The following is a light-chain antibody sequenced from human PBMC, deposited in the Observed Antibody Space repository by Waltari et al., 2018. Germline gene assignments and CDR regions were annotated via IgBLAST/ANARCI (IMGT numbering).Light chain of an antibody. Sequence: DVATTKSPLSLHVTLGQPASISCRYSQSLVSRDGNTYFNCFQQRPGQAPRRLLYKVSNRDSGVPDRFSGSGSGTDFTLRISRVEAEDVGVYYCMQGTHWPWTFGQGTKVEIK. J-gene: IGKJ1*01. CDR2: KVS. CDR3: MQGTHWPWT. V-gene: IGKV2-30*01. CDR1: QSLVSRDGNTY.